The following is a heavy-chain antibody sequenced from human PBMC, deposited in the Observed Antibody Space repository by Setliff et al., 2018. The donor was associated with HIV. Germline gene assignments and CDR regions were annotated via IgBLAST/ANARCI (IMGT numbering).Heavy chain of an antibody. V-gene: IGHV1-2*02. D-gene: IGHD2-21*01. CDR1: GYRFIGHY. CDR3: ATGIPSDLDY. J-gene: IGHJ4*01. CDR2: INPETGDP. Sequence: GASVNVSCKTSGYRFIGHYLHWVRLAPGQGPEWVGWINPETGDPNYAQKFRGRVLMTRDTSITIAFLHVAKLTSDDTAIYYCATGIPSDLDYWGQGTLVTVSS.